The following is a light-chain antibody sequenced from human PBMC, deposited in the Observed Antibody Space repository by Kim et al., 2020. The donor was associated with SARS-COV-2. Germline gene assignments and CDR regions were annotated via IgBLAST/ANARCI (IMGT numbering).Light chain of an antibody. CDR2: LNSDGSH. CDR3: QTWGTGIVV. J-gene: IGLJ2*01. Sequence: ASVKRTWTLSSGHSSYAIAWHQQQPEKGPRYLMKLNSDGSHSKGDGIPDRFSGSSSGAERYLTISSLQSEDEADYYCQTWGTGIVVFGGGTQLTVL. CDR1: SGHSSYA. V-gene: IGLV4-69*01.